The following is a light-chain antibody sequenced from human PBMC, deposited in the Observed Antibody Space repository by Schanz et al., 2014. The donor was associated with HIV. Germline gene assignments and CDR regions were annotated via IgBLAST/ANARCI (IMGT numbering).Light chain of an antibody. CDR2: QAS. Sequence: DVQMTQSPSTLSASVGDRVTITCRASQNIGNWLTWYQQKPGKAPNLLIYQASSLHIGVPSRFSGSGSGTEFTLTINSLQPDDFATYYCQQYDRSSWTFGLGTKVEAK. CDR3: QQYDRSSWT. CDR1: QNIGNW. J-gene: IGKJ1*01. V-gene: IGKV1-5*03.